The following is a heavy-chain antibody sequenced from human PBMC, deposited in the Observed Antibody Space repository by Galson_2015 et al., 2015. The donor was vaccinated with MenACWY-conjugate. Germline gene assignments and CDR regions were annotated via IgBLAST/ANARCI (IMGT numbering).Heavy chain of an antibody. CDR1: GFTFSHYG. Sequence: SLRLSCAASGFTFSHYGMHWVRQPPGKGLEWIGEIYHSGSTNYNPSLKSRLTVSVDKSTNQFSLKLSSVTAADTAVYYCARGNYYVSGTYYKSANFDYWGQGSLVTVSS. CDR3: ARGNYYVSGTYYKSANFDY. V-gene: IGHV4-4*02. D-gene: IGHD3-10*01. CDR2: IYHSGST. J-gene: IGHJ4*02.